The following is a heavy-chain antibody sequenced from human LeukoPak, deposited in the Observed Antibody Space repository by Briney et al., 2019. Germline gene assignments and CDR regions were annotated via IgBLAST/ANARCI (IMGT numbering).Heavy chain of an antibody. D-gene: IGHD5-24*01. V-gene: IGHV3-23*01. J-gene: IGHJ4*02. CDR2: ISGSGGST. Sequence: PGGSLRLSCAASGFTFSSYAMSWVRQAPGKGLEWVSAISGSGGSTYYADSVKGRFTISRDNSKNTLYLQMNSLRAEDTAIYYCTRVGYIDEGIDYWGQGTLVTASS. CDR3: TRVGYIDEGIDY. CDR1: GFTFSSYA.